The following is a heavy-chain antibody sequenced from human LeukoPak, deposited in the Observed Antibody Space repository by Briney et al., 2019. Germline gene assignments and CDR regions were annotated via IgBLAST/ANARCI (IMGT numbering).Heavy chain of an antibody. CDR2: IKQDGSEK. Sequence: GSLRLSCAASGFTFSSYWMSWVRQAPGKGLEWVANIKQDGSEKYYVDSVKGRFTISRDNAKNSLYLQMNSLRAEDTAVYYCARALKGYCSGGSCHYWGQGTLVTVSS. D-gene: IGHD2-15*01. CDR3: ARALKGYCSGGSCHY. CDR1: GFTFSSYW. V-gene: IGHV3-7*01. J-gene: IGHJ4*02.